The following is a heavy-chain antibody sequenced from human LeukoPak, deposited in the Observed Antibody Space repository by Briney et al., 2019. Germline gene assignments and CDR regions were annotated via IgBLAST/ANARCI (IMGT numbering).Heavy chain of an antibody. CDR3: TTDRGYSGYDPYFDY. D-gene: IGHD5-12*01. J-gene: IGHJ4*02. V-gene: IGHV3-15*01. Sequence: GGSLRLSCAVSGFTFSGFWMSWSRQAPGKGLEWVGRIKSKTDGGTTDYAAPVKGRFTISRDDSKNTLYLQMNSLKTEDTAVYYCTTDRGYSGYDPYFDYWGQGTLVTVSS. CDR2: IKSKTDGGTT. CDR1: GFTFSGFW.